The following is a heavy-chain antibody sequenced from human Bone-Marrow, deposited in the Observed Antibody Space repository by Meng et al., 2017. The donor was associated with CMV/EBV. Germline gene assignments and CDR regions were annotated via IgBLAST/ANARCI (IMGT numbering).Heavy chain of an antibody. V-gene: IGHV1-2*02. CDR2: INPNSGGT. CDR3: ARGFFGGATKY. J-gene: IGHJ4*02. CDR1: GYTFTGYY. D-gene: IGHD1-26*01. Sequence: ASVKVSCKASGYTFTGYYMHWVRQAPGQGLEWMGWINPNSGGTNYVQKFQGRVTMTRDTSISTAYMELSRLRSDDTAVYYCARGFFGGATKYWGQGTLVTVSS.